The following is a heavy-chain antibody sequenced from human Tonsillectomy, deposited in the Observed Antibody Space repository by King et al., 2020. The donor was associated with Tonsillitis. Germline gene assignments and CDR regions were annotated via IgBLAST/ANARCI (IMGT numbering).Heavy chain of an antibody. CDR3: ERLVYATEFDY. Sequence: QLQESGPGLVKPSETLSLTCTVSGGYISSSSYYWGWLRQPPGKGLEWIGSIYYSGSTYYNPSLKSRVTISVDTSKNQFSLKLSSVTAADTAVYYCERLVYATEFDYWGQGTLVTVSS. J-gene: IGHJ4*02. CDR2: IYYSGST. V-gene: IGHV4-39*01. D-gene: IGHD2-8*01. CDR1: GGYISSSSYY.